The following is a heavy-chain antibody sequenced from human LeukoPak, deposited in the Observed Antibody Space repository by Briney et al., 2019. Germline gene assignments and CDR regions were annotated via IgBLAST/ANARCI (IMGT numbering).Heavy chain of an antibody. J-gene: IGHJ6*02. CDR1: GGSFSGYY. D-gene: IGHD6-19*01. CDR3: ARDTYIAVAGSGSDYYYGMDV. CDR2: INHSGST. V-gene: IGHV4-34*01. Sequence: SETLSLTCAVYGGSFSGYYWSWIRQPPGKGLEWIGEINHSGSTNYNPSLKSRVTISVDTSKNQFSLKLSSVTAADTAVYYCARDTYIAVAGSGSDYYYGMDVWGQGTTVTVSS.